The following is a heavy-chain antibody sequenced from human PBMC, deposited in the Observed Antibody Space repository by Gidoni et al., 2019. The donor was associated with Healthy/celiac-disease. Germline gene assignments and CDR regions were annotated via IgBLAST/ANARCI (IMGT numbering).Heavy chain of an antibody. D-gene: IGHD3-22*01. J-gene: IGHJ6*02. CDR2: INPNSGGT. CDR1: GYTFTGYY. V-gene: IGHV1-2*02. CDR3: AREKGTYYYDSSGPYYGMDV. Sequence: QVQLVQSGAEVKKPGASVKVSCQASGYTFTGYYMHWVRQAPGQGLEWMGWINPNSGGTNYAQKFQGRVTMTRDTSISTAYMELSRLRSDDTAVYYCAREKGTYYYDSSGPYYGMDVWGQGTTVTVSS.